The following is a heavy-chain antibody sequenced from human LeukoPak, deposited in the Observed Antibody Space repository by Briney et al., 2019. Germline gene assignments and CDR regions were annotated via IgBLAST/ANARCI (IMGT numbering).Heavy chain of an antibody. J-gene: IGHJ6*03. CDR2: IRYDGSNK. CDR3: AKGSKLVVITRDHYMAV. V-gene: IGHV3-30*02. D-gene: IGHD3-22*01. Sequence: GGSLRLSCAASGFTFSSYSMNWVRQAPGKGLEWVAFIRYDGSNKYYADSVKGRFTISRDNSKNTLYLQMNSLRAGDTAVYYCAKGSKLVVITRDHYMAVWGKGTTVTISS. CDR1: GFTFSSYS.